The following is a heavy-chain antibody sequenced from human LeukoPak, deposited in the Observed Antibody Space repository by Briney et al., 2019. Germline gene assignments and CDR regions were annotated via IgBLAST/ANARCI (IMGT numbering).Heavy chain of an antibody. Sequence: GGSLRLSCAASGFTFSSYWMSWVRQAPGKGLEGVANIKKDGSEKYYVDSVKGRFTISRDNAKNSLYLQMNSLRAEDTAVYYCARQQWLDGAYYFDYWGQGTLVTVSS. CDR1: GFTFSSYW. CDR3: ARQQWLDGAYYFDY. CDR2: IKKDGSEK. J-gene: IGHJ4*02. V-gene: IGHV3-7*01. D-gene: IGHD6-19*01.